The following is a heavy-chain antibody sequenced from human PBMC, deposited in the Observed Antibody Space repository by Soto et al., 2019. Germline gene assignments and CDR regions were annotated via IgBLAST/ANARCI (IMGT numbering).Heavy chain of an antibody. CDR3: ARFLDSPFYGMDV. J-gene: IGHJ6*02. CDR1: GYSFTSYW. CDR2: IYPGDSDT. V-gene: IGHV5-51*01. Sequence: GGSLKISGKGSGYSFTSYWIGWVRQMPGKGLEWMGIIYPGDSDTRYSPSFQGQVTISADKSISTAYLQWSSLKASDTAMYYCARFLDSPFYGMDVWGQGTTVTVSS. D-gene: IGHD2-2*03.